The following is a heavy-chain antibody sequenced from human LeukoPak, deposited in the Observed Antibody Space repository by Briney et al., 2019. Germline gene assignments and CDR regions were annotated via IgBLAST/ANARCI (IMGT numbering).Heavy chain of an antibody. Sequence: GGSLRLSCDASGYTFASYSMYWVRQAPDKGLEWVAVTSADGRDKYYADSVKGRFTISRDNSKNTLFLQMNSLRAEDTAMYYCANLKGYCSTTSCYRWLDPWGQGTVVTVSS. CDR3: ANLKGYCSTTSCYRWLDP. CDR2: TSADGRDK. D-gene: IGHD2-2*02. CDR1: GYTFASYS. J-gene: IGHJ5*02. V-gene: IGHV3-30-3*01.